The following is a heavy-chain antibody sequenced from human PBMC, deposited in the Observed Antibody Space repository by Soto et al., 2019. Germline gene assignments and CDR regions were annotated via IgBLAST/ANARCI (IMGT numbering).Heavy chain of an antibody. CDR1: GGTFSSYT. Sequence: QVQLVQSGAEVKKPGSSVKVSCKASGGTFSSYTISWVRQAPGQGLEWMGRIIPILGIANYGQKFQGRVTITADNSTSTTCMELGSLRSEDMGVYYCARGLYGDYDDFTVFEYWGQGTLVTVS. D-gene: IGHD4-17*01. CDR3: ARGLYGDYDDFTVFEY. J-gene: IGHJ4*02. V-gene: IGHV1-69*02. CDR2: IIPILGIA.